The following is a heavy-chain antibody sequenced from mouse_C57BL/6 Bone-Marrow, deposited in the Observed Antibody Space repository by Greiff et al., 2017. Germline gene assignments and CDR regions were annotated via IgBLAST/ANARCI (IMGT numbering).Heavy chain of an antibody. CDR1: GYSITSGYY. J-gene: IGHJ2*01. Sequence: DVKLQESGPGLVKPSQSLSLTCSVTGYSITSGYYWNWIRQFPGNKLEWMGYISYDGSNNYNPSLKNRISITRDTSKNQFFLKLNSVTTEDTATDYCAREGYGSFFDYWGQGTTLTVSA. CDR2: ISYDGSN. D-gene: IGHD1-1*01. V-gene: IGHV3-6*01. CDR3: AREGYGSFFDY.